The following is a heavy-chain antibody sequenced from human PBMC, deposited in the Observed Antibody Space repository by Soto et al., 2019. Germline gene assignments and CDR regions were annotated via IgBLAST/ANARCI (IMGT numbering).Heavy chain of an antibody. CDR1: GGSISSSTYY. CDR3: ATTLLRLSNWFDP. V-gene: IGHV4-39*01. Sequence: SETLSLTCTVSGGSISSSTYYWGWIRQPPGKGLEWIGSIYYSGTTYYNPSLRSRVTISVDTSKNQFSLKLSSVTAADTAVYYCATTLLRLSNWFDPWGQGTLVTVSS. D-gene: IGHD3-3*01. J-gene: IGHJ5*02. CDR2: IYYSGTT.